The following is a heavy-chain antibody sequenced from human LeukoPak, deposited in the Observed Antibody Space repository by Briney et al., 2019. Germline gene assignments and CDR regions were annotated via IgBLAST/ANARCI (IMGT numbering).Heavy chain of an antibody. Sequence: SETLSLTCTVSGDSISSNSYYWGWIRQPPGKGLEWIGGIYSSGSTYYNPSLKSRVTISVDTSKNQFSLKLSSVAAADTAVYYCAREALGLPFDYWGQGTLVTVSS. J-gene: IGHJ4*02. CDR3: AREALGLPFDY. V-gene: IGHV4-39*02. CDR1: GDSISSNSYY. D-gene: IGHD1-7*01. CDR2: IYSSGST.